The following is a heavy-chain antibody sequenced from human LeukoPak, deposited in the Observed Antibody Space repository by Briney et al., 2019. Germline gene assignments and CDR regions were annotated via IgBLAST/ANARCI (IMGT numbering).Heavy chain of an antibody. J-gene: IGHJ5*02. CDR2: IIPIFGTA. D-gene: IGHD3-10*01. CDR1: GGTFSSYA. CDR3: ATGVRGVIIGNWFDP. Sequence: WASVKVSCKASGGTFSSYAISWVRQAPGQGLEWMGGIIPIFGTANYAQKFQGRVTITADKSTSTAYMELSSLRSEDTAVYYCATGVRGVIIGNWFDPWGQGTLVTVSS. V-gene: IGHV1-69*06.